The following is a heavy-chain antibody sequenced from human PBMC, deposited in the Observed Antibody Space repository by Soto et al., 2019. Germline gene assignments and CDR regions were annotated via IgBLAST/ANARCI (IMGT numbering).Heavy chain of an antibody. CDR3: TRDRDTAIYYYGMDV. CDR2: IRSKAYGGTT. Sequence: GGSLRLSCTASGFTFGDYAMSWFRHAPGKGLEWVGFIRSKAYGGTTEYAASVKGRFTISRDDSKSIAYLQMNSLKTEDTAVYYCTRDRDTAIYYYGMDVWGQGTTVTVSS. D-gene: IGHD5-18*01. V-gene: IGHV3-49*03. CDR1: GFTFGDYA. J-gene: IGHJ6*02.